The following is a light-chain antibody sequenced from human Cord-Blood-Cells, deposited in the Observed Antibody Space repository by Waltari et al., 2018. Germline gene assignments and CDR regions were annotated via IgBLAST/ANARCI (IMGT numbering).Light chain of an antibody. V-gene: IGKV1-39*01. CDR2: AAS. J-gene: IGKJ1*01. Sequence: IQMTQSPSSLSASVGDRVTITCRASQSISSYLNWYQQKPGKAPKLLIYAASSLQSGVPSRLSGSGSETDFTLTISSVQPEDFATYYCQQSYSTPQTFGQGTKVEIK. CDR3: QQSYSTPQT. CDR1: QSISSY.